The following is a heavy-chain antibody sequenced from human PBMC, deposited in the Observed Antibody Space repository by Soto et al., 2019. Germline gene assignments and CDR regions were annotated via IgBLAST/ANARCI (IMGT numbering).Heavy chain of an antibody. J-gene: IGHJ3*02. V-gene: IGHV1-18*01. D-gene: IGHD6-25*01. CDR2: ISAYNGNT. Sequence: ASVKVSCKASGYSFTSYGISWLLQAPGQGLEWMGWISAYNGNTNYAQKLQGRVTMTTDTSTSTAYMELRSLRSDDTAVYYCARMDFSGGAFDIWGQGTMVTVSS. CDR3: ARMDFSGGAFDI. CDR1: GYSFTSYG.